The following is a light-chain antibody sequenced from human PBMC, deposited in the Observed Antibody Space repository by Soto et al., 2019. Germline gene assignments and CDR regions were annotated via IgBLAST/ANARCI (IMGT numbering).Light chain of an antibody. CDR3: QQYDSYSGT. J-gene: IGKJ1*01. CDR2: AAS. CDR1: QSISNH. V-gene: IGKV1-17*01. Sequence: DIQMTQSPSSLSASVEDRVIITCRASQSISNHLNWYQQKPGKAPKLLIFAASSLQSGVPSRFSGSGSGTEFTLTISSLQPDDFATYYRQQYDSYSGTFGQGTKVDIK.